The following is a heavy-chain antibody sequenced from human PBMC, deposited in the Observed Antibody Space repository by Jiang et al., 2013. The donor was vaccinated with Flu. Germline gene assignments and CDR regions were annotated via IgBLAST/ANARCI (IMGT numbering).Heavy chain of an antibody. CDR2: MNPDSGST. CDR3: ARGSWSGYYYPXHY. J-gene: IGHJ4*02. CDR1: GYSFTDYY. D-gene: IGHD3-3*01. V-gene: IGHV1-8*02. Sequence: SGAEVKKPGDSVKVSCKTSGYSFTDYYIHWVRQAPGQGLEWMGWMNPDSGSTGYAQEFQGRVTMTSNTSISTAYMELSSLRSEDTAVYYCARGSWSGYYYPXHYWGQGTLGHRLL.